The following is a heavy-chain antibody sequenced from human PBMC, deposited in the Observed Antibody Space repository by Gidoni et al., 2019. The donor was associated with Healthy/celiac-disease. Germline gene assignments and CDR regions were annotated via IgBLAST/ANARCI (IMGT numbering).Heavy chain of an antibody. CDR2: INAGNGTT. J-gene: IGHJ5*02. CDR3: AREAPYTVTIGGWFDP. D-gene: IGHD4-17*01. V-gene: IGHV1-3*01. CDR1: GYTFTSYA. Sequence: QVQLVQSGAEVKKPGASVKVSCKASGYTFTSYAMHWVRQAPGQRLEWMGWINAGNGTTKYSQKFQGRVTITRDTSASTAYMELSSLRSEDTALYYCAREAPYTVTIGGWFDPWGQGTLVTVSS.